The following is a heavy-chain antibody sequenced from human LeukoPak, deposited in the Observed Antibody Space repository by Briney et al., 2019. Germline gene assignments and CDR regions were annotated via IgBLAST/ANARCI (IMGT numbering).Heavy chain of an antibody. CDR3: AREYSSGWSGTGY. CDR1: GGSISSSSYY. Sequence: SETLSLTCTVSGGSISSSSYYWGWIRQPPGKGLEWIGYIYYSGSTNYNPSLKSRVTISVDTSKNQFSLKLSSVTAADTAVYYCAREYSSGWSGTGYWGQGTLVTVSS. V-gene: IGHV4-61*05. J-gene: IGHJ4*02. D-gene: IGHD6-19*01. CDR2: IYYSGST.